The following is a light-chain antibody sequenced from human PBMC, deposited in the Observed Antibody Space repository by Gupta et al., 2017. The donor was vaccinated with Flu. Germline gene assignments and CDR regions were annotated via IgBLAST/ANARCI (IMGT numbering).Light chain of an antibody. CDR3: AAWGDILNALV. J-gene: IGLJ2*01. CDR1: SSNIGNNA. V-gene: IGLV1-36*01. Sequence: QSALSQPPAVSEAARNSVTISCSASSSNIGNNAVSWYQQVAGEAPKILINYDHLLPAGVSDRFSGTKSGTSASLASGGLQSEDEADYYCAAWGDILNALVFGGGTKLTVL. CDR2: YDH.